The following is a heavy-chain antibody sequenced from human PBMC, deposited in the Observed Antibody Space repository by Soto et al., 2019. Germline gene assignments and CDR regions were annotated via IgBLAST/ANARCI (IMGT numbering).Heavy chain of an antibody. CDR3: ARLGGSYAVPHFDY. V-gene: IGHV4-59*08. CDR2: IYYSGST. CDR1: DDSGGSDY. Sequence: PSETLSLTCSVSDDSGGSDYWSWIRQPPGKGLEWIGYIYYSGSTYYNPSLKSRVTISVDTSKNQFSLKLSSVTAADTAVYYCARLGGSYAVPHFDYWGQGTLVTVSS. D-gene: IGHD1-26*01. J-gene: IGHJ4*02.